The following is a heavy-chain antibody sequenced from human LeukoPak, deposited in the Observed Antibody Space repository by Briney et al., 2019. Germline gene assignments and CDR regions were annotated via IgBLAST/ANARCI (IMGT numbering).Heavy chain of an antibody. V-gene: IGHV4-61*02. D-gene: IGHD2-2*01. Sequence: SQTLSLTCTVSGGSISSGSYYWSWIRQPAGKGLEWIGRIYTSGSTNYNPSLKSRVTISVDTSKNQFSLKLSSVTAADTAVYYCARDFGSTSWEAGYYYYYMDVWGKGTTVTVSS. CDR2: IYTSGST. CDR3: ARDFGSTSWEAGYYYYYMDV. J-gene: IGHJ6*03. CDR1: GGSISSGSYY.